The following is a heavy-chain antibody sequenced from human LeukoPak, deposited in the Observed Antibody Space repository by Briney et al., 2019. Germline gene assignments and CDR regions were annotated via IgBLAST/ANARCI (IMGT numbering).Heavy chain of an antibody. CDR3: AKDLYCSGVICYSNGMDA. CDR2: ISGSGGST. D-gene: IGHD2-15*01. J-gene: IGHJ6*02. CDR1: GFTFSSYA. Sequence: GGSLRLSCAASGFTFSSYAMSWVRQAPGKGLEWVSAISGSGGSTYYADSVKGRFTISRDNSKNTLYLQMNSLRAEDTAVYYCAKDLYCSGVICYSNGMDAGGQGPTVPVS. V-gene: IGHV3-23*01.